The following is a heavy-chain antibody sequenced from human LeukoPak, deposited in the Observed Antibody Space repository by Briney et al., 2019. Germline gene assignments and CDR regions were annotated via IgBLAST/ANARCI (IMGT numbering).Heavy chain of an antibody. Sequence: SETLSLTCTVSGGSIGSYYCSWIRQPPGKGLEWIGSIYYSGSTSYSPSLKSRVTISLDTSKNQFSLKLSSVTAADTAVYYCARHWEKFDYWGQGTLVTVSS. CDR3: ARHWEKFDY. CDR2: IYYSGST. D-gene: IGHD1-26*01. V-gene: IGHV4-59*08. J-gene: IGHJ4*02. CDR1: GGSIGSYY.